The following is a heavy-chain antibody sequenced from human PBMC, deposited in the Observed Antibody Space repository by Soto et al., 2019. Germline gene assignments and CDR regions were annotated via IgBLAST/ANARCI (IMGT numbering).Heavy chain of an antibody. V-gene: IGHV3-66*01. D-gene: IGHD6-13*01. CDR2: IYSGGST. CDR1: GFTVSSNY. J-gene: IGHJ6*02. Sequence: EVQLVESGGGLVQPGGSLRLSCAASGFTVSSNYMSWVRQAPGKGLEWVSVIYSGGSTYYADSVKGRFTISRDNSKNTRYLQMNSLRAEDTAVYYCARGGSSWDARLLDVWGQGTTVTVSS. CDR3: ARGGSSWDARLLDV.